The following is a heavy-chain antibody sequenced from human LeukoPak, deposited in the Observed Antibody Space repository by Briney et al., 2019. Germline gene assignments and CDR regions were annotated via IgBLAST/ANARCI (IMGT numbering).Heavy chain of an antibody. J-gene: IGHJ4*02. CDR2: ISSRATTI. CDR3: ARVGNTAEAGTVDY. D-gene: IGHD6-13*01. CDR1: GFTFSSYE. V-gene: IGHV3-48*03. Sequence: GGSLRPSCAASGFTFSSYEMNWVRQAPGKGLEWVSYISSRATTIYYADSVKGRFTISRDNAKNSLYLQMNSLKAEDTAVYYCARVGNTAEAGTVDYWGQGTLVTVSS.